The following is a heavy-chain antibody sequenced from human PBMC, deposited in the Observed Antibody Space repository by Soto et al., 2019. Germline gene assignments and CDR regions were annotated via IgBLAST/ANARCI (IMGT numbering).Heavy chain of an antibody. Sequence: EVQLVESGGGLVKPGGSLRLSCSASGFTFSSYTMNWVRQAPGKGLEWVSCISSSSSYIHYADSVKGRFTISRDNAKNSLYLQMNSLRAEDTAVYYCAREQYNWNYGKHSGLDVWGQGTTVTVSS. V-gene: IGHV3-21*01. CDR3: AREQYNWNYGKHSGLDV. CDR2: ISSSSSYI. J-gene: IGHJ6*02. CDR1: GFTFSSYT. D-gene: IGHD1-7*01.